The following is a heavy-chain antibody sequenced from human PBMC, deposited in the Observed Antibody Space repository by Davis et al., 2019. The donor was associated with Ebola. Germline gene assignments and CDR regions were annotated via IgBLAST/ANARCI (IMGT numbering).Heavy chain of an antibody. CDR3: AREWGHSSAWYGFDP. V-gene: IGHV1-69*04. CDR1: GGTFSSYT. Sequence: SVKVSCKASGGTFSSYTISWVRQAPGQGLEWLGRIIPLLAVVNYAEKFQGRVTITADKSTSTAYMELTSLRSEDTAVYYCAREWGHSSAWYGFDPWGQGTLVTVSS. CDR2: IIPLLAVV. D-gene: IGHD6-19*01. J-gene: IGHJ5*02.